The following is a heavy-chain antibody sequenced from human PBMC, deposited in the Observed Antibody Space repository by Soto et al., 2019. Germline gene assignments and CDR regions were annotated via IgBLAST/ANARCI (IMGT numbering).Heavy chain of an antibody. CDR2: IVVATGRT. CDR1: GFGSSNSG. J-gene: IGHJ2*01. D-gene: IGHD3-9*01. V-gene: IGHV1-58*02. CDR3: SADRPDIGVGGWV. Sequence: SVKVSCKASGFGSSNSGIQWVRQVPGQGLEWLGWIVVATGRTNYAQRFQERVTITRDMSTSTVYVDLSNLRSEATAVYFCSADRPDIGVGGWVWGR.